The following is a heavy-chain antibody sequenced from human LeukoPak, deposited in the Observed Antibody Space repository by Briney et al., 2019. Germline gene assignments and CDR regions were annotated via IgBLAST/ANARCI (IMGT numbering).Heavy chain of an antibody. CDR1: RFTFSSYG. D-gene: IGHD4-17*01. CDR2: ISGSGIRT. Sequence: PGGSLRLSCAASRFTFSSYGMSWVRQAPGKGLEWVSAISGSGIRTYYADSVKGRFTISRDNSKNTLYLQMNSLRAEDTAVYYCAKDYGDYQYYFDYWGQGTLVTVSS. V-gene: IGHV3-23*01. CDR3: AKDYGDYQYYFDY. J-gene: IGHJ4*02.